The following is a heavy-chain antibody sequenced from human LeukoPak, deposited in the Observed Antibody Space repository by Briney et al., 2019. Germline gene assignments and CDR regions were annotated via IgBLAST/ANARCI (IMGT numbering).Heavy chain of an antibody. CDR1: GFTFSSYA. CDR2: ISGSGGST. V-gene: IGHV3-23*01. J-gene: IGHJ4*02. D-gene: IGHD3-16*02. CDR3: AKDPCHGSYRYDFSCRYFDY. Sequence: GGSLRLSRAASGFTFSSYAMSWVRQAPGKGLEWVSAISGSGGSTYYADSVKGRFTISGDNSKNTLYLQMSSLRAEDTAVYYCAKDPCHGSYRYDFSCRYFDYWGQGTLVTVSS.